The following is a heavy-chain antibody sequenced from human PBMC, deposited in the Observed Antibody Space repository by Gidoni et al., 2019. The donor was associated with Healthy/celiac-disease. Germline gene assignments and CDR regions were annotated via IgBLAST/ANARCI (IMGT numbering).Heavy chain of an antibody. CDR2: ISAYNGNT. J-gene: IGHJ6*02. V-gene: IGHV1-18*01. D-gene: IGHD6-13*01. CDR1: GYTFTSYG. Sequence: QVQLVQSGAEVKKPGASVKVSCKASGYTFTSYGISWVRQAPGQGLEWMGWISAYNGNTNYAQKLQGRVTMTTDTSTSTAYMELRSLRSDDTAVYYCARDIAAADFYYYYGMDVWGQGTTVTVSS. CDR3: ARDIAAADFYYYYGMDV.